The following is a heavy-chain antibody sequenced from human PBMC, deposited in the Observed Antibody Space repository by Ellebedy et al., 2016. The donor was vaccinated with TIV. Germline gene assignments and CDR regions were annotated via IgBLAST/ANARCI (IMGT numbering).Heavy chain of an antibody. CDR1: EFTFSMYT. D-gene: IGHD2-2*01. J-gene: IGHJ4*02. Sequence: GGSLRLXXAASEFTFSMYTMNWVRQAPGKGLEWVSSISDSSSYIYYADSVKGRFTISRDNAKNSLHPQMNSLRAEDSAVYYCARAETGYCSSTSCFLDLDYWGQGALVTVSS. V-gene: IGHV3-21*01. CDR2: ISDSSSYI. CDR3: ARAETGYCSSTSCFLDLDY.